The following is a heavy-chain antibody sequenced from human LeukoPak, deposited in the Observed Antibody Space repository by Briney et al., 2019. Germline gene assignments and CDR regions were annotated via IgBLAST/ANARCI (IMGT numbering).Heavy chain of an antibody. J-gene: IGHJ2*01. CDR1: GGSFSGYY. CDR2: INHSGST. Sequence: SSETLSLTCAVYGGSFSGYYWSWTRQPPGKGLEWIGEINHSGSTSYNPSLKSRVTISINTSKNQFSLKLSSVTAADTAVFYCARRVWFGESSHWSFDLWGRGTLVTVSS. CDR3: ARRVWFGESSHWSFDL. V-gene: IGHV4-34*01. D-gene: IGHD3-10*01.